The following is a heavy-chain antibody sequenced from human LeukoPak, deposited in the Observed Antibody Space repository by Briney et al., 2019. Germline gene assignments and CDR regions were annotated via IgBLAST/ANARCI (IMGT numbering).Heavy chain of an antibody. CDR2: IYYSGST. V-gene: IGHV4-39*01. J-gene: IGHJ4*02. Sequence: SETLSLTCSVSGGSISRRSYYWGWIRQPPGKGLEWIGSIYYSGSTYYNPSLKSRVTISVDTSKNQFSLKLSPVTAADTAVYYCASRITIFGVVAYFDYWGQGTLLTVSS. CDR1: GGSISRRSYY. CDR3: ASRITIFGVVAYFDY. D-gene: IGHD3-3*01.